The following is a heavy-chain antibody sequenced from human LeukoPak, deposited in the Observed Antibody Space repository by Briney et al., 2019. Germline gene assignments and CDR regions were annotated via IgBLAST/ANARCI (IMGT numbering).Heavy chain of an antibody. CDR2: ISGSGGST. Sequence: GGSLRLSCAASGFTFSSYAMSWVRQAPGKGLEWVSAISGSGGSTYYADSVKGRFTISRDNSKNTLYLQMNSLRAEDTAVYYCAKPSGFHYDFSPTYYFDYWAREPWSPSPQ. D-gene: IGHD3-3*01. V-gene: IGHV3-23*01. CDR3: AKPSGFHYDFSPTYYFDY. CDR1: GFTFSSYA. J-gene: IGHJ4*02.